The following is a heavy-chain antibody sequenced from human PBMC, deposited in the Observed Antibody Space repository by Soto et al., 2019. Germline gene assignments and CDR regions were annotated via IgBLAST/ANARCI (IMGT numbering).Heavy chain of an antibody. D-gene: IGHD3-10*01. CDR1: GFTFSSYA. CDR2: ISAGGGST. V-gene: IGHV3-23*01. CDR3: AKLYGSGSFYDPLDY. Sequence: GGSLRLSCAASGFTFSSYAMSWVRQAPGKGLEWVSEISAGGGSTYSADSVKGRFTISRDKSKNTLYLQMNSLRAEDTAVYYCAKLYGSGSFYDPLDYWGQGTLVTVSS. J-gene: IGHJ4*02.